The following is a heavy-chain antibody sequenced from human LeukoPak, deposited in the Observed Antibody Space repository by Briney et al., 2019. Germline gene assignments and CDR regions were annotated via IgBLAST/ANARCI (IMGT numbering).Heavy chain of an antibody. D-gene: IGHD6-19*01. CDR1: GFTFSSYW. CDR3: ATGYSSGWYPNYYFDY. V-gene: IGHV3-74*01. Sequence: GGSLRLSCAASGFTFSSYWMHWVRQAPGKGLVWVSRINSDGSSTSYADSVKGRFTISRDNAKNTLYLQMNSLRAEDTAVYYCATGYSSGWYPNYYFDYWGQGTLVTVSS. J-gene: IGHJ4*02. CDR2: INSDGSST.